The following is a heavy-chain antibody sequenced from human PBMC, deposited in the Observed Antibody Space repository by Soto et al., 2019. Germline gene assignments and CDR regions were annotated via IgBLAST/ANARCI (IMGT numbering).Heavy chain of an antibody. CDR3: ARGITMVRRVFDY. D-gene: IGHD3-10*01. Sequence: QVQLQESGPGLVKPSQTLSLTCTVSGGSISSGDYYWSWIRQPPGKDLEWIGYIYYSGSTYYNPSLKRRVTVSVDTSKNQCSLKLSSVTAADTAVYYCARGITMVRRVFDYWGQGTLGTVSS. CDR2: IYYSGST. V-gene: IGHV4-30-4*01. CDR1: GGSISSGDYY. J-gene: IGHJ4*02.